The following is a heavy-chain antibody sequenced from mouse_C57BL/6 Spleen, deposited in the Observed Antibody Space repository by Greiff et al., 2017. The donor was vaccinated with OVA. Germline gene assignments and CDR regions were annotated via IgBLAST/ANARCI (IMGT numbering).Heavy chain of an antibody. CDR2: ISDGGSYT. Sequence: EVKLVESGGGLVKPGGSLKLSCAASGFTFSSYAMSWVRQTPEKRLEWVATISDGGSYTYYPDNVKGRFTISRDNAKNNLYLQMSHLKSEDTAMYYCARDEAGTRSGGFAYWGQGTLVTVSA. CDR1: GFTFSSYA. D-gene: IGHD4-1*01. J-gene: IGHJ3*01. CDR3: ARDEAGTRSGGFAY. V-gene: IGHV5-4*01.